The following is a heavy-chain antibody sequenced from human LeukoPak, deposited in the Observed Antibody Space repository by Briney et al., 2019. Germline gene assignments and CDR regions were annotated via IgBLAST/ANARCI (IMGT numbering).Heavy chain of an antibody. CDR2: INSDTNIT. D-gene: IGHD1-1*01. Sequence: GGSLRLSCAASGFTFSSYATHWVRQAPGKGLEWVSHINSDTNITPYTASVSGRFTISRDNAKNSLYLHVNNLRDEDTAVYYCVRDHDWSFDLWGQGALVTVSS. V-gene: IGHV3-48*02. CDR3: VRDHDWSFDL. CDR1: GFTFSSYA. J-gene: IGHJ4*02.